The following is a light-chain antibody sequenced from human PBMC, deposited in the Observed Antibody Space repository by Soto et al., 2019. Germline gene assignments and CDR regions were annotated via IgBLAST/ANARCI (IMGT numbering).Light chain of an antibody. CDR3: CSYAGTTTYV. V-gene: IGLV2-23*01. CDR2: EDS. J-gene: IGLJ1*01. CDR1: INDVGSYNL. Sequence: AVLTQPASVSGSPGESITISCTGTINDVGSYNLVSWYQQHPGKAPKLMISEDSKRPSGVSTRFSGSKSGITASLTISGLRAEDEADYYCCSYAGTTTYVSGHRSNVTGL.